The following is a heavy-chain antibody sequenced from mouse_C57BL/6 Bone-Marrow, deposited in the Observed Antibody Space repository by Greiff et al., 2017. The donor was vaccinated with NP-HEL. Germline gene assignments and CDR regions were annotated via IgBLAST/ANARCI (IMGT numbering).Heavy chain of an antibody. V-gene: IGHV1-64*01. CDR2: IHPNSGST. D-gene: IGHD3-3*01. Sequence: QVQLKQPGAELVKPGASVKLSCKASGYTFTSYWMHWVKQRPGQGLEWIGMIHPNSGSTNYNEKFKSKATLTVDKSSSTAYMQLSSLTSEDSAVYYCARGLEEWFAYWGQGTLVTVSA. CDR3: ARGLEEWFAY. CDR1: GYTFTSYW. J-gene: IGHJ3*01.